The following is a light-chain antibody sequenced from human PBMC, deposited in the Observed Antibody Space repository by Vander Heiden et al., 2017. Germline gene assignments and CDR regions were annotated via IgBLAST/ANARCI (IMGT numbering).Light chain of an antibody. CDR2: DVN. CDR3: CSYTSRSTLYV. J-gene: IGLJ1*01. Sequence: QSALTQPASVAGSPGQSITIPRTGPSGDIGSYHYVSWYQQHPGKAPKVIIYDVNLRPSGISNRFSGSRSGNTASLTISGLQAEDGADYYCCSYTSRSTLYVFGTGTKVTVL. V-gene: IGLV2-14*01. CDR1: SGDIGSYHY.